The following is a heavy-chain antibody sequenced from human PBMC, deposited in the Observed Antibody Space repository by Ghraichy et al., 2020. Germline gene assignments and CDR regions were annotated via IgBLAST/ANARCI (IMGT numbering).Heavy chain of an antibody. D-gene: IGHD2-2*02. Sequence: GGSLRLSCAVSGFTFSTYSMNWVRQAPGKGLEWVSSIGGSSTHIYYADSVKGRFIISRDNAKNSLYLQMDSLRADDTAVYYCARGGSDIDVVPAAIISMDVWGQGTTVTVSS. V-gene: IGHV3-21*06. J-gene: IGHJ6*02. CDR3: ARGGSDIDVVPAAIISMDV. CDR1: GFTFSTYS. CDR2: IGGSSTHI.